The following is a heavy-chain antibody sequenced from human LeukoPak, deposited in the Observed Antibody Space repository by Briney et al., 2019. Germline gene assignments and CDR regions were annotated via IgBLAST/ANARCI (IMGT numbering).Heavy chain of an antibody. D-gene: IGHD3-16*01. Sequence: SETLSLTCAVYDGSFSGYYWSWIRQSPEKGLEWIGEVNHGGDTNYNPSLRSRVTISLDTSKNHFSLKLRSVTAADTAIYNCARAAWNGGGGFDPWGQGTLVTVSS. CDR3: ARAAWNGGGGFDP. J-gene: IGHJ5*02. CDR2: VNHGGDT. V-gene: IGHV4-34*01. CDR1: DGSFSGYY.